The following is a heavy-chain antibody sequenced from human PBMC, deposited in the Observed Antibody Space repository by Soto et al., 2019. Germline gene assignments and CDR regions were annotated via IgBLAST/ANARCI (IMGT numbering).Heavy chain of an antibody. CDR3: VKVGWNTMTTVTKGYFQH. D-gene: IGHD4-17*01. Sequence: EVQLLESGGGLVQPGGSLRLSCAASGFTYSNYDMNWVRQAPGKGLEWVSTISGSGGGTYYADSVTGRFTISSDNSKNTLYLQMNSLRAEDTAVYYCVKVGWNTMTTVTKGYFQHWGQGTLVTVSS. V-gene: IGHV3-23*01. CDR1: GFTYSNYD. CDR2: ISGSGGGT. J-gene: IGHJ1*01.